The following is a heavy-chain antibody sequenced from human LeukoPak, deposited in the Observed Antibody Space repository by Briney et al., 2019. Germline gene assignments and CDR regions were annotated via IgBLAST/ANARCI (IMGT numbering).Heavy chain of an antibody. Sequence: GGSLRLSCAASGFTFSSYSMNWVRQAPGKGLEWVSYISSSSSTIYYADSVKGRFTISRDNAKNSLYLQMNSLRAEDTAVYYCARTPIGSVRNWFDPWGQGTLVTVSS. J-gene: IGHJ5*02. CDR2: ISSSSSTI. D-gene: IGHD2-15*01. CDR1: GFTFSSYS. V-gene: IGHV3-48*01. CDR3: ARTPIGSVRNWFDP.